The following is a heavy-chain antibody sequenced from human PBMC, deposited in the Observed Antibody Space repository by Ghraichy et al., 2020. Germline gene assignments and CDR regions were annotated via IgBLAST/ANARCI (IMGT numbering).Heavy chain of an antibody. CDR2: INHSGST. CDR1: GGSFSGYY. Sequence: GSLNISCAVYGGSFSGYYWSWIRQPPGKGLEWIGEINHSGSTNYNPSLKSRVTISVDTSKNQFSLKLSSVTAADTAVYYCARDPPPDCSGGSCYSSHFDYWGQGTLVTVSS. V-gene: IGHV4-34*01. D-gene: IGHD2-15*01. CDR3: ARDPPPDCSGGSCYSSHFDY. J-gene: IGHJ4*02.